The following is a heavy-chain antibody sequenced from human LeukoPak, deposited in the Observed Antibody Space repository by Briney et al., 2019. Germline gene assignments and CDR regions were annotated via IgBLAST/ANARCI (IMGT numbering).Heavy chain of an antibody. CDR3: AKAIIPLWFHDAFDI. CDR1: GFTFDDYA. CDR2: ISWNSGSI. J-gene: IGHJ3*02. Sequence: PGGSLRLSCAASGFTFDDYAMHWVRQAPGKGLEWVSGISWNSGSIGYADSVKGRFTISRDNAKNSLYLQMNSLRAEDTALYYCAKAIIPLWFHDAFDIWGQGTMVTVSS. D-gene: IGHD3-10*01. V-gene: IGHV3-9*01.